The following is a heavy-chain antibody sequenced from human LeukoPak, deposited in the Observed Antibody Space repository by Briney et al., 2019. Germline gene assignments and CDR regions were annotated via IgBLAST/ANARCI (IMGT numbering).Heavy chain of an antibody. CDR3: ATDGYCTNGVCYKEFDY. Sequence: GGSLRLSCAAATFTFSSYSMNSVRQAPGKGLEWVSYISSSSSTIYYADSVKGRFTISRDNAKNSMYLQMNSLRAEDTAVYYCATDGYCTNGVCYKEFDYWGQGTLVTVSS. D-gene: IGHD2-8*01. CDR1: TFTFSSYS. V-gene: IGHV3-48*01. CDR2: ISSSSSTI. J-gene: IGHJ4*02.